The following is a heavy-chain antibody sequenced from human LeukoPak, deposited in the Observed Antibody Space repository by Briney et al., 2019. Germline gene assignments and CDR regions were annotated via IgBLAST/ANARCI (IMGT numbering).Heavy chain of an antibody. V-gene: IGHV3-30*03. CDR2: TSYAGSET. Sequence: GRSLRLSCAASGFTFSSYGMHWVRQAPGKGLEWVAVTSYAGSETYYADSVKGRFTISRDNSKNTLYLQMNSLRAEDTAVYYCARTNYFDYWGQGTLVTVSS. CDR3: ARTNYFDY. CDR1: GFTFSSYG. J-gene: IGHJ4*02.